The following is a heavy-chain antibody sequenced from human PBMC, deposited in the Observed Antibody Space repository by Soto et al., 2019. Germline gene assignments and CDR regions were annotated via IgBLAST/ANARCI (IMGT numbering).Heavy chain of an antibody. CDR3: ARAGASDWTYVSSSY. CDR2: ISANSGNT. CDR1: GYTFTSSG. J-gene: IGHJ4*02. V-gene: IGHV1-18*04. D-gene: IGHD1-7*01. Sequence: GASVKVSCKASGYTFTSSGFNWVRQAPGQGLEWMGWISANSGNTNYAQNLQGRVTMTTDTSTSTAYMELRSLTSDDTAVYYCARAGASDWTYVSSSYWGQGTLVTVSS.